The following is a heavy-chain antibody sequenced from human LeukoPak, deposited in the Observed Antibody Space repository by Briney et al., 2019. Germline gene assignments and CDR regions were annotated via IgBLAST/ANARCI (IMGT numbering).Heavy chain of an antibody. V-gene: IGHV3-23*01. Sequence: GGSLRLSCAASGFTFSSHAMSWVRQAPGKGLEWVSAISGSGGSTYYADSVKGRFTISRDKSKNTLYLQMNSLRAEDTAVYYCAKGLAVAGHFDYCGQGTLLTVSS. D-gene: IGHD6-19*01. J-gene: IGHJ4*02. CDR1: GFTFSSHA. CDR3: AKGLAVAGHFDY. CDR2: ISGSGGST.